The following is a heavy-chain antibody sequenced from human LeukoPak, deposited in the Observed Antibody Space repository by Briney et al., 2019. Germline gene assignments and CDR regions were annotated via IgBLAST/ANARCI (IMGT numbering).Heavy chain of an antibody. V-gene: IGHV1-2*02. D-gene: IGHD2-2*01. Sequence: ASVKVSCKASGYTFTGYYMHWVRQAPGQGLEWMGWINPNSGGTNYAQKFQGRVTMTRDTSISTAYMELSRLRSDDTAVYYCGRSYCSSTSCYSLLYYYDSSGLGEFDYWGQGTLVTVSS. CDR2: INPNSGGT. J-gene: IGHJ4*02. CDR1: GYTFTGYY. CDR3: GRSYCSSTSCYSLLYYYDSSGLGEFDY.